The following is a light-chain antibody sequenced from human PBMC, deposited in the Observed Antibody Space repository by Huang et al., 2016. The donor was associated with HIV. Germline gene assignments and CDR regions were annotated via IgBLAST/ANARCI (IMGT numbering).Light chain of an antibody. CDR1: QGIGNS. J-gene: IGKJ1*01. Sequence: DIQMTQSPSSLSASVGARVTITCRASQGIGNSLAWYQQKPEKAPRLLLYATSTLGSGVPSRFSGSGSGTHYTLTIDTLQPDDIASYYCQQYHSLPWTFGQGTKVEIK. V-gene: IGKV1-NL1*01. CDR3: QQYHSLPWT. CDR2: ATS.